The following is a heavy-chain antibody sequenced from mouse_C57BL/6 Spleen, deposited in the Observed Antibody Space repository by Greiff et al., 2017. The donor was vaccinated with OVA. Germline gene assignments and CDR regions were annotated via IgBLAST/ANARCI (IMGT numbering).Heavy chain of an antibody. Sequence: QVQLQQPGAELVKPGASVKLSCKASGYTFTSYWMHWVKQRPGRGLAWIGRIDPSSGGTTYNEKFKSKATLTVDKPSSTAYMQLSSLTSEDAAVYYCARKGDYDYDDAMDYWGQGTSVTVSS. D-gene: IGHD2-4*01. J-gene: IGHJ4*01. CDR1: GYTFTSYW. CDR2: IDPSSGGT. CDR3: ARKGDYDYDDAMDY. V-gene: IGHV1-72*01.